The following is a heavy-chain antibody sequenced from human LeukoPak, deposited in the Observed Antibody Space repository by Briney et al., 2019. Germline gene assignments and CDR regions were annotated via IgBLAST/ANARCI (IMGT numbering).Heavy chain of an antibody. Sequence: ASVKVSCKASGYTFTSYAMNWVRQAPGQGLEWMGWINTNTGNPTYAQGFTGRFVFSLDTSVSTAYLQISSLKAEDTAVYYCARDRAYTGYSPRDYFDYWGQGTLATVSS. CDR2: INTNTGNP. CDR1: GYTFTSYA. CDR3: ARDRAYTGYSPRDYFDY. V-gene: IGHV7-4-1*02. J-gene: IGHJ4*02. D-gene: IGHD3-9*01.